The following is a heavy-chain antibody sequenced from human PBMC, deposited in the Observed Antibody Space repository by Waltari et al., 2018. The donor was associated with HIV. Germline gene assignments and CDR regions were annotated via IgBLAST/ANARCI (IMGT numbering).Heavy chain of an antibody. V-gene: IGHV3-30*18. CDR2: ISYDGSNK. D-gene: IGHD3-22*01. Sequence: QVQLVESGGGVVRPGRSLRLSCAASAFTFSSYGMHWVRQAPGKGLEWVAVISYDGSNKYYADSMKGRLTISRDNSKNTLYLQMNSLRAEDTAVYYCAKERSYDSSGFDYWGQGTLVTVSS. CDR1: AFTFSSYG. CDR3: AKERSYDSSGFDY. J-gene: IGHJ4*02.